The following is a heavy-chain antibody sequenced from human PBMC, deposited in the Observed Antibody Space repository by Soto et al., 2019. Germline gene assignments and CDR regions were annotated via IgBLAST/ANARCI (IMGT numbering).Heavy chain of an antibody. CDR3: ARSAADSSSWSWGAY. CDR1: GGTFSSYA. CDR2: IIPIFGTA. Sequence: QVQLVQSGAEVKKPGASVKVSCKASGGTFSSYAISWVRQAPGQGLEWMGGIIPIFGTANYAQKFQGRVTITADESTRAASMGLTSLRSGNTAVYYCARSAADSSSWSWGAYWGQGTLVTVSS. D-gene: IGHD6-13*01. J-gene: IGHJ4*02. V-gene: IGHV1-69*01.